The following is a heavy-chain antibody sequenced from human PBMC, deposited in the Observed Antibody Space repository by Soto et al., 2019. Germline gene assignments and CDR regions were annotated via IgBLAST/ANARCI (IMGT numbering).Heavy chain of an antibody. Sequence: SETLSLTCAVYGGSFSGDYWSWIRQPPGKGLEWIEEINHSGSTNYNPSLKSRVTISVDTSKNQFSLKLSSVTAAETAVYYFARGGGVRAAGKYYYYGMDVGGQGTTVTVSS. CDR3: ARGGGVRAAGKYYYYGMDV. CDR2: INHSGST. D-gene: IGHD6-25*01. CDR1: GGSFSGDY. V-gene: IGHV4-34*01. J-gene: IGHJ6*02.